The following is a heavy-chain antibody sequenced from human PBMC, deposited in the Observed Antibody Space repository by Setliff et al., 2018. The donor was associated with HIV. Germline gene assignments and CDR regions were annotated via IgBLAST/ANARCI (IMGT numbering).Heavy chain of an antibody. D-gene: IGHD2-15*01. J-gene: IGHJ4*02. CDR3: ARQAWHSGRNGYFVDY. CDR2: IYQTGSI. V-gene: IGHV4-38-2*02. Sequence: SETLSLTCSVSGYSITNGYYWGWFRQSPGKGLEWIATIYQTGSIYYNPSLQNRVTLLLDMSKNQFSLKLSSVTAADTAVCYCARQAWHSGRNGYFVDYWGQGTLVTVSS. CDR1: GYSITNGYY.